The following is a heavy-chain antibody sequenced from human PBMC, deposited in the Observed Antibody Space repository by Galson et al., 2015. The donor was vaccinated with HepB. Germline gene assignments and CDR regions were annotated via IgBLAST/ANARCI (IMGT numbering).Heavy chain of an antibody. J-gene: IGHJ3*02. Sequence: SVKVSCKASGYTFTTYALNWVRQAPGQGLEWMGWINTNSGNPKYAQGFTGRLVFSLDTYVGTAYLQISSLKAEDTAVYYCARDRGDTFDIWGQGTMVTVSS. CDR3: ARDRGDTFDI. CDR2: INTNSGNP. CDR1: GYTFTTYA. D-gene: IGHD3-10*01. V-gene: IGHV7-4-1*02.